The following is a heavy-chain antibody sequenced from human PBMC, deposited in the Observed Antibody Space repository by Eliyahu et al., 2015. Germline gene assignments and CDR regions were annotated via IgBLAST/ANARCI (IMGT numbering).Heavy chain of an antibody. D-gene: IGHD4-23*01. CDR2: IVGNGASA. CDR1: XFTFINYA. Sequence: EVQLLESGGGLVQPGGSLRLSCAASXFTFINYAMPXXRQAPGKGLGWVSVIVGNGASAYYADSVKGRFTISRDNSKNTLYLQLNRLRAEDTAIYYCAKALRPTVQTPQRYYYYYGLDVWGQGTPVTVSS. CDR3: AKALRPTVQTPQRYYYYYGLDV. V-gene: IGHV3-23*01. J-gene: IGHJ6*02.